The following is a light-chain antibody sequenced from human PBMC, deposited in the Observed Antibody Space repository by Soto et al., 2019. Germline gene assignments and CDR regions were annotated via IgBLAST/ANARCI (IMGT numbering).Light chain of an antibody. CDR1: QSLLHSNGYNY. Sequence: DIVMTQSPLSLPVTPGEPASISCRSSQSLLHSNGYNYLDWYLQKPGQSPQLLIYLGSNLAFGVPDRFSGSGSGTDFTLKISRVEAEDVGVYYCMQALLTFDPETKVDIK. CDR3: MQALLT. CDR2: LGS. V-gene: IGKV2-28*01. J-gene: IGKJ3*01.